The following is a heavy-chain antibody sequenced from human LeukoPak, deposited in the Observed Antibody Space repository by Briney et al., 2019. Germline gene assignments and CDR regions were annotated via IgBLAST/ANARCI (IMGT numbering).Heavy chain of an antibody. J-gene: IGHJ5*02. Sequence: PGGSLRLSCAASGFTFSSYAMGWVRQAPGKGLEWVSAISGSGGSTIYYADSVKGRFTISRDNAKNSLYLQMNSLRAEDTAVYYCARRNIVVVPAAMANWFDPWGQGTLVTVSS. D-gene: IGHD2-2*01. CDR1: GFTFSSYA. CDR3: ARRNIVVVPAAMANWFDP. CDR2: ISGSGGSTI. V-gene: IGHV3-23*01.